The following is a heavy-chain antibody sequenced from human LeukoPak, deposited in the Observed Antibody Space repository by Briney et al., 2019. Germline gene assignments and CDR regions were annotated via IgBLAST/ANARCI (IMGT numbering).Heavy chain of an antibody. J-gene: IGHJ4*02. Sequence: PSETLSLTCTVSGGSISSYYWSWIRQPPGKGLEWIGYIYYSGSTNYNPSLKSRVTISVDTSKNQFSLKLSSVTAADTAVYYCARGFGFGELLYYFDYWGQGTLVTVSS. D-gene: IGHD3-10*01. CDR1: GGSISSYY. CDR3: ARGFGFGELLYYFDY. CDR2: IYYSGST. V-gene: IGHV4-59*01.